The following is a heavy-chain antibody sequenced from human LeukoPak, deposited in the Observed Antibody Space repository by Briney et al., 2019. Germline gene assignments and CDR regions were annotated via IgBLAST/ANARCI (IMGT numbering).Heavy chain of an antibody. D-gene: IGHD5-18*01. Sequence: ASVKVSCKASGGTFSSYAISWVRQAPGQGLEWMGGIIPIFGTANYAQKFQGRVTITTDESTSTAYMELSSLRSEDTAVYYYASLGGYSYGLGLTCWGQGTLVTVSS. V-gene: IGHV1-69*05. CDR2: IIPIFGTA. CDR1: GGTFSSYA. CDR3: ASLGGYSYGLGLTC. J-gene: IGHJ4*02.